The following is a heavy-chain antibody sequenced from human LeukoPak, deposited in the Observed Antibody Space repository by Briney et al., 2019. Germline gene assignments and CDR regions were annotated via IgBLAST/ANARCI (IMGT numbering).Heavy chain of an antibody. J-gene: IGHJ3*01. V-gene: IGHV3-30*02. CDR1: EFTFSNYG. CDR3: VKEGEGAFDL. CDR2: IRSDGTNE. Sequence: QPGGSLRLSCAASEFTFSNYGMHWVRQAPGKGLEWVAFIRSDGTNEFYADSVRGRLTISSDNSKNTLYVEMNSPTTEDTAVYYCVKEGEGAFDLWGQGTMVTVSS.